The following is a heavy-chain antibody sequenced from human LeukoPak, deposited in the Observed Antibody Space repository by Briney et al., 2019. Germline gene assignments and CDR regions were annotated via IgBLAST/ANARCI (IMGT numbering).Heavy chain of an antibody. CDR2: IWYDESNK. Sequence: GGSPRLSCAASGSTFSSYGMHWVRQAPGKGLEWVAVIWYDESNKFYADSVKGRFTISRDNSKNTLYLQMNSLRAEDTAVYYCARDRIIVVPDYYFDYWGQGTLVTVSS. CDR1: GSTFSSYG. J-gene: IGHJ4*02. D-gene: IGHD3-22*01. CDR3: ARDRIIVVPDYYFDY. V-gene: IGHV3-33*01.